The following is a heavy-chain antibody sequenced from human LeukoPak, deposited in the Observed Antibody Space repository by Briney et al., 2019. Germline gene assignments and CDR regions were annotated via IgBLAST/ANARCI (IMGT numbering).Heavy chain of an antibody. V-gene: IGHV3-30*18. CDR1: GFPFSGYG. J-gene: IGHJ6*02. Sequence: GRSLRLSCVASGFPFSGYGMHWVRQAPGMGLEWLAVVSKDGSNEWHADSVKGRFTISRDNSRNTLYLEMDSLRPEDTAVYYCAKATVAGTNYGALAVWGQGTTVTVSS. D-gene: IGHD6-19*01. CDR3: AKATVAGTNYGALAV. CDR2: VSKDGSNE.